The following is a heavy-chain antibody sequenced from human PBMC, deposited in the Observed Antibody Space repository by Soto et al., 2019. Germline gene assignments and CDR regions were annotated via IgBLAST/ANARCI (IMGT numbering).Heavy chain of an antibody. D-gene: IGHD3-3*01. CDR1: GGSISNYF. CDR3: ARGGQDFWSGPFDY. Sequence: PSETLSLTCTVSGGSISNYFCNWIRQPAGKGLEWVGRIDNSESTNYNPSLKSRVTMSADTSRNQFSLKLNSVTAADTAVYYCARGGQDFWSGPFDYWGQGAQVTVSS. CDR2: IDNSEST. V-gene: IGHV4-4*07. J-gene: IGHJ4*02.